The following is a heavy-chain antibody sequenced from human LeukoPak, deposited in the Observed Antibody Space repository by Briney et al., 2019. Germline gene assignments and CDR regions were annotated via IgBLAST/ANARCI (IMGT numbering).Heavy chain of an antibody. CDR1: GYTLTELS. CDR2: FDPEDGET. D-gene: IGHD3-10*01. J-gene: IGHJ6*02. CDR3: ATESGRKVRGVITYYYYYGMDV. Sequence: ASVKVSCKVSGYTLTELSMHWVRQAPGKGLEWMGGFDPEDGETIYAQKFQGRVTMTEDTSTDTAYMELSSLRSEDTAVYYCATESGRKVRGVITYYYYYGMDVWGQGTTVTVSS. V-gene: IGHV1-24*01.